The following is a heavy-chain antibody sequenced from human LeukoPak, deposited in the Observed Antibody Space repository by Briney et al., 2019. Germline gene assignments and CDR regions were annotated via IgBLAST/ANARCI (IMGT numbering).Heavy chain of an antibody. D-gene: IGHD6-25*01. Sequence: KASETLSLTCAVYGGSFSGYYWSWIRQPPGKGLEWIGEINHSGSTNYNPSLKSRVTISVDTSKNQFSLKLSSVTAADTAVYYCAKVRPLDSSGDYFDYWDQGTLVTVSS. CDR1: GGSFSGYY. CDR2: INHSGST. V-gene: IGHV4-34*01. CDR3: AKVRPLDSSGDYFDY. J-gene: IGHJ4*02.